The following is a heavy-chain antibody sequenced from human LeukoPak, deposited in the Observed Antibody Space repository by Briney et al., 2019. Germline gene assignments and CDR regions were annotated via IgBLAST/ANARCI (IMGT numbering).Heavy chain of an antibody. CDR2: IYHSGST. CDR3: AREGPIAAAGSFDP. Sequence: SGTLSLTCAVSGGSISSSNWWSWVRQPPGKGLEWIGEIYHSGSTNYNPSLKSRVTISVDKSKNQFSLKLSSVTAADTAVYYCAREGPIAAAGSFDPWGQGTLVTVSS. CDR1: GGSISSSNW. J-gene: IGHJ5*02. D-gene: IGHD6-13*01. V-gene: IGHV4-4*02.